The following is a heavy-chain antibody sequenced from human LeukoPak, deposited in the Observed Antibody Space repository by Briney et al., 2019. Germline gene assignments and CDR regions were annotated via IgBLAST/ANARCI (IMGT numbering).Heavy chain of an antibody. V-gene: IGHV3-23*01. J-gene: IGHJ4*02. Sequence: GGSLRLSCAASGFTFSSYAMGWVRQAPGKGLEWVSTISGSGGSTDYADSVKGRFTISRDNSKNTLYLQMNTLRAEDTAVYFCASDRNSNNWFYYWGQGTLVTVSS. D-gene: IGHD2/OR15-2a*01. CDR3: ASDRNSNNWFYY. CDR1: GFTFSSYA. CDR2: ISGSGGST.